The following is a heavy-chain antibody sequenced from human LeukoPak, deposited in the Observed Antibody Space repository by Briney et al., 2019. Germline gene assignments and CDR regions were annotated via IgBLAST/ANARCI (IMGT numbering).Heavy chain of an antibody. CDR1: GYIFINYW. D-gene: IGHD1-14*01. CDR2: INPRDSDT. J-gene: IGHJ3*01. V-gene: IGHV5-51*01. CDR3: ARRDLVGRTSNHFDL. Sequence: PGESLKISCQGSGYIFINYWVGWVRQMPGKGLEWMALINPRDSDTRYSPSFQGQVIISADKSISTIYLQWSSLKASDSAMYYCARRDLVGRTSNHFDLWGQGTMVTVSS.